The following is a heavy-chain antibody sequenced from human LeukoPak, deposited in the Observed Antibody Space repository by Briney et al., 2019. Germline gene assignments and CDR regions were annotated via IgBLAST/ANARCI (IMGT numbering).Heavy chain of an antibody. V-gene: IGHV1-8*01. J-gene: IGHJ6*02. D-gene: IGHD6-13*01. CDR1: GYTFTSYD. CDR3: ARTGWSSSWYQINYYYYGMDV. CDR2: MNTNSGNT. Sequence: VPVKVSCKASGYTFTSYDINSVRQATGQELEWRGWMNTNSGNTGYAQKFQGRVTMTRNTSISTAYMELSSLRSEDTAVYYCARTGWSSSWYQINYYYYGMDVWGQGTTVTVPS.